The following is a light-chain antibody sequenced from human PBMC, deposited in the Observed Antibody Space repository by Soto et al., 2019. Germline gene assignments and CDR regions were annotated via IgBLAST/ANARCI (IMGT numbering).Light chain of an antibody. CDR1: NSDVGTFYF. Sequence: QSVLTQPRSVSGSPGQSGTISCTGTNSDVGTFYFVSWYQQYPDKGPKLIIYDVTERPSGVPDRFSGSKSGNTASLTISGLQAEDEADYYCCSYAGSYNYVFGSGTKV. V-gene: IGLV2-11*01. CDR3: CSYAGSYNYV. CDR2: DVT. J-gene: IGLJ1*01.